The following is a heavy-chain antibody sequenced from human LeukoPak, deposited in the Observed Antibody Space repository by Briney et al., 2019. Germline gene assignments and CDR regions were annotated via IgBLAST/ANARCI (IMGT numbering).Heavy chain of an antibody. CDR2: IYPSDSDI. CDR3: ARQRSRGYYDY. CDR1: GYSFSSYW. V-gene: IGHV5-51*01. Sequence: GESLKISCKGSGYSFSSYWIGWVRQMPVKDLEWMGIIYPSDSDISYSPSFQGQVTISADKSISTAYLQWSSLRASDTAIYYCARQRSRGYYDYWGQGTLVTVSS. J-gene: IGHJ4*02. D-gene: IGHD3-10*01.